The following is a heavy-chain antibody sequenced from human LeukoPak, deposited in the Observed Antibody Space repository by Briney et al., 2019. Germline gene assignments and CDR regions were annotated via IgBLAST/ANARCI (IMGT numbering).Heavy chain of an antibody. CDR1: GFSLSSYA. V-gene: IGHV3-23*01. D-gene: IGHD2-15*01. CDR3: AKAPVTSCRGAYCHPFDY. J-gene: IGHJ4*02. Sequence: GGSLTLSCAASGFSLSSYAMSWVRQAPRKGLGWVSATSSSDSGTYYADSVRGRFTISRDNSKNTLYLHMKSLRAEDAAVYYCAKAPVTSCRGAYCHPFDYWGPGILVTVSS. CDR2: TSSSDSGT.